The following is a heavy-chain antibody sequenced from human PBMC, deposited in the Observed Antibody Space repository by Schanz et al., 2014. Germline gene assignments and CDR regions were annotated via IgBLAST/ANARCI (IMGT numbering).Heavy chain of an antibody. CDR3: ARDHQWLARYYMDV. J-gene: IGHJ6*03. CDR2: ISSSSSTI. D-gene: IGHD6-19*01. Sequence: EVQLVESGGGLVQPRGSLRLSCAASEFSFSSFGMNWVRQAPGKGLEWVSYISSSSSTIYYADSVKGRFTISRDNAKNSLYLQMNSLRAEDTAVYYCARDHQWLARYYMDVWGKGTTDTVSS. CDR1: EFSFSSFG. V-gene: IGHV3-48*01.